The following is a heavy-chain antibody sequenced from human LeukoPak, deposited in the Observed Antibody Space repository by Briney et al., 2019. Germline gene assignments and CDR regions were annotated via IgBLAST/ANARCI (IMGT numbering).Heavy chain of an antibody. CDR3: ADAIVGAPADY. Sequence: GGSLRLSCAASGFIFSNYAMSWVRQAPGKGLKWVSAISGSDHSTYYADSVKGRFTISRDNSKNTLYLQTNSLRAEDTAVYYCADAIVGAPADYWGQGTLVTVSS. CDR2: ISGSDHST. CDR1: GFIFSNYA. V-gene: IGHV3-23*01. J-gene: IGHJ4*02. D-gene: IGHD1-26*01.